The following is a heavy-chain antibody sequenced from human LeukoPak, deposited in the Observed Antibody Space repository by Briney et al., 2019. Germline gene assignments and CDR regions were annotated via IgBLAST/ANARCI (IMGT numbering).Heavy chain of an antibody. J-gene: IGHJ4*02. Sequence: PGGSLRLSCAASGFPFNTYWMHWVRQAPGKGLEWVSRINNDGSGINYADSVKGRFTISRDNAKNTLYLQMNSLRAEDTAVYYCTRDQDDDAAGATLDYWGQGTLVTVSS. CDR3: TRDQDDDAAGATLDY. CDR2: INNDGSGI. CDR1: GFPFNTYW. D-gene: IGHD1-26*01. V-gene: IGHV3-74*01.